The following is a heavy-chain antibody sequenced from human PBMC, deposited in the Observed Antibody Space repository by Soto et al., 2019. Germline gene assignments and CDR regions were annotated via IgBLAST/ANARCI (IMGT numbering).Heavy chain of an antibody. D-gene: IGHD3-16*01. CDR2: IGDSGGST. V-gene: IGHV3-23*01. J-gene: IGHJ6*02. Sequence: EVQLLESGGDLVQPGGSLRLSCAASGFTFSSYAMSWVRQAPGKGLEWVSLIGDSGGSTYYANSVKGRFTVSRDNSKNTLYLQMGSLRAEDTAVYYCARDTKAGRCLFYDYGVDVWGQGTTVTVSS. CDR1: GFTFSSYA. CDR3: ARDTKAGRCLFYDYGVDV.